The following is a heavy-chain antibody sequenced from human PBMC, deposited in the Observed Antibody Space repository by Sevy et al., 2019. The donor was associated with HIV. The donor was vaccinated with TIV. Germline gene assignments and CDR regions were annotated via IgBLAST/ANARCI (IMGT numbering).Heavy chain of an antibody. Sequence: GGSLRLSCSASGFTFSSYAMHWVRQAPGKGLEYVSAISYNGGSTYYADSVKGRFTISRDNSKNTLYLQMSSLRAADTAVYYCVNSIAVAGNVSRFDSWGQGTLVTVSS. CDR3: VNSIAVAGNVSRFDS. CDR2: ISYNGGST. D-gene: IGHD6-19*01. J-gene: IGHJ5*01. V-gene: IGHV3-64D*06. CDR1: GFTFSSYA.